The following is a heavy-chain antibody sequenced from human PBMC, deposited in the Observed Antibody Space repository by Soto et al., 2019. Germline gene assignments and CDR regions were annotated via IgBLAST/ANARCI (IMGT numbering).Heavy chain of an antibody. CDR3: ARDLGGGYDAFDV. D-gene: IGHD3-16*01. J-gene: IGHJ3*01. V-gene: IGHV3-74*01. CDR2: IDSDESTT. CDR1: GFTFSNYW. Sequence: GGFLRLSCAVSGFTFSNYWMHWVRQAPGKGLVWVSRIDSDESTTSYADSVKGRFTISRHNARYTLYLQMNSLRAEDTAVYFCARDLGGGYDAFDVWGQGTMVTVSS.